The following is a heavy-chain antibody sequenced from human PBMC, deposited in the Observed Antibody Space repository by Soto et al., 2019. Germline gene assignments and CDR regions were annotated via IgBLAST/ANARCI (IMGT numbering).Heavy chain of an antibody. CDR3: ARVMGTQNRDYYYMDV. V-gene: IGHV4-59*01. D-gene: IGHD1-1*01. CDR1: GGSISSDY. Sequence: PSETLSLTCTISGGSISSDYWTWIRQPPGKGLEWIGYIHYSGSTNYNPSLKSRDTISVDTSKKQFSLKLSSVTAADTAVYYCARVMGTQNRDYYYMDVWGKGTPVTVSS. J-gene: IGHJ6*03. CDR2: IHYSGST.